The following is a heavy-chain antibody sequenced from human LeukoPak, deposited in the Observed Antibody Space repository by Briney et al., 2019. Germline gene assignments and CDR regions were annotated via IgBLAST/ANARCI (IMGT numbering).Heavy chain of an antibody. CDR3: AREGIVVVPAARSSPINWFDP. CDR1: GGSISSGSYY. Sequence: SETLSLTCTVSGGSISSGSYYWSWIRQPAGKGLEWIGRIYTSGSTNYNPSLKNRVTISVDTSKNQFSLKLSSVTAADTAVYYCAREGIVVVPAARSSPINWFDPWGQGTLVTVSS. CDR2: IYTSGST. D-gene: IGHD2-2*01. J-gene: IGHJ5*02. V-gene: IGHV4-61*02.